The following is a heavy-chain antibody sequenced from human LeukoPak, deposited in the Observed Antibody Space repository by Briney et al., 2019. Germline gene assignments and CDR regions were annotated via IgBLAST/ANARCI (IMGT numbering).Heavy chain of an antibody. J-gene: IGHJ4*02. D-gene: IGHD5-24*01. CDR2: IKQDGSEK. CDR3: ARDPNPRRDGYNRFDY. Sequence: GGSLRLSCAASGFTFSSYWMSWVRQAPGKGLEWVANIKQDGSEKYYVDSVKGRFTISRDNAKNSLYLQMNSLRAEDTAVYYCARDPNPRRDGYNRFDYWGQGTLVTVSS. V-gene: IGHV3-7*01. CDR1: GFTFSSYW.